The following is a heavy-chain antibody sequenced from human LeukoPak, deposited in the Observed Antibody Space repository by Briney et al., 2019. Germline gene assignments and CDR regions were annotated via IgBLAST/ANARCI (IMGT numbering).Heavy chain of an antibody. Sequence: GGSLRLSCAASGFTFSNYGMHWVRQAPGKGLEWVAVIWYDGSNKHYADSVKGRFTISRDNSKSTLYLQMNSLRAEDTAVYYCARDMGYCSGGTCYSDSYGMDVWGQGTTVTVSS. CDR3: ARDMGYCSGGTCYSDSYGMDV. V-gene: IGHV3-33*01. D-gene: IGHD2-15*01. CDR1: GFTFSNYG. J-gene: IGHJ6*02. CDR2: IWYDGSNK.